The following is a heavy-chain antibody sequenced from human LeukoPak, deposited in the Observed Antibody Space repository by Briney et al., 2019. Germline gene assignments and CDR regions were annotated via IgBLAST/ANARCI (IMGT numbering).Heavy chain of an antibody. CDR1: GYSFSNYD. V-gene: IGHV1-2*02. D-gene: IGHD1-26*01. Sequence: ASVKVSCKASGYSFSNYDMHWVRQAPGQGLEWMGWINPNFGGTNYARKFQGRVTMTRDTSISTVYMELSRLRSDDTAVYYCATTPEWASIPFGFDYWGQGSLVTVSS. CDR2: INPNFGGT. CDR3: ATTPEWASIPFGFDY. J-gene: IGHJ4*02.